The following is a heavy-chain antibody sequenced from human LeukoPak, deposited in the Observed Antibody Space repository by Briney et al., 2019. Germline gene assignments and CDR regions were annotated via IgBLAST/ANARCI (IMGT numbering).Heavy chain of an antibody. D-gene: IGHD1-26*01. CDR2: IYHSGAA. CDR1: GYSISSGYY. J-gene: IGHJ4*02. CDR3: VRGVGGEYFYFDR. Sequence: SETLSLTCTVSGYSISSGYYWGWIRQPPGKGLEWIGSIYHSGAAYHNPSLKSRLALSVDTSNNQFSLRLRSVTAADTAAYYCVRGVGGEYFYFDRWGQGALVTVSA. V-gene: IGHV4-38-2*02.